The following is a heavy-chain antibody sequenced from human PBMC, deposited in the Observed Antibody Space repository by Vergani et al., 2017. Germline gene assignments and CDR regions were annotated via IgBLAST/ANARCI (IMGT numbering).Heavy chain of an antibody. Sequence: QVTLRESGPALVKPTQTLTLTCTFSGFSLSTSGMCVSWIRQPPGKALEWLARIDWVDDKYYSTSLKTRLTIPKDTSNNQVVLTMTNMYPVATATYYSARIPGIAVAGTKNYYYYGMDVWGQGTTVTVSS. D-gene: IGHD6-19*01. V-gene: IGHV2-70*15. CDR1: GFSLSTSGMC. J-gene: IGHJ6*02. CDR2: IDWVDDK. CDR3: ARIPGIAVAGTKNYYYYGMDV.